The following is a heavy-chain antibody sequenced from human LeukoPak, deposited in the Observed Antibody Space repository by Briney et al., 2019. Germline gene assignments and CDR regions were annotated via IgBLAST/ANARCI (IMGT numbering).Heavy chain of an antibody. CDR2: ISGSGGST. CDR1: GFTLSSYA. Sequence: GGSLRLSCAASGFTLSSYAMSWVRQAPGKGLEWVSAISGSGGSTYYADSVKGRFTISRDSSKNTLYLQMNSLRGEDTALYFCVTDRGALGTDWGQGTLVTVSS. V-gene: IGHV3-23*01. CDR3: VTDRGALGTD. D-gene: IGHD3-10*01. J-gene: IGHJ4*02.